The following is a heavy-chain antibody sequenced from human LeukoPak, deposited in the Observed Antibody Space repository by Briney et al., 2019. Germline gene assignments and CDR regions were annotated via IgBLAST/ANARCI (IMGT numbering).Heavy chain of an antibody. J-gene: IGHJ4*02. Sequence: PGGSLRLSCAASGFTFSSYGMHWVRQAPGKGLVWVAFIRYDGSNKYYADSVKGRFTISRDNSKNTLYLQMNSLRAEDTAVYYCAKFISGSTRAFDYWGQGTLVTVSS. CDR2: IRYDGSNK. V-gene: IGHV3-30*02. CDR1: GFTFSSYG. D-gene: IGHD1-26*01. CDR3: AKFISGSTRAFDY.